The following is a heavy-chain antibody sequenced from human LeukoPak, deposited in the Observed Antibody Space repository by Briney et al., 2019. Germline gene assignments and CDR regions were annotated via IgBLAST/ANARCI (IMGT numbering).Heavy chain of an antibody. CDR2: IYYSGST. Sequence: SETLSLTCTVSGGSISSSSYYWGWIRQPPGKGLEWIGSIYYSGSTYYNPSLKSRVTISVDTSKNQFSLKLSSVTAADTAVYYCARGIGLRYFDWLLGRFDYWGQGTLVTVSS. J-gene: IGHJ4*02. V-gene: IGHV4-39*07. CDR1: GGSISSSSYY. D-gene: IGHD3-9*01. CDR3: ARGIGLRYFDWLLGRFDY.